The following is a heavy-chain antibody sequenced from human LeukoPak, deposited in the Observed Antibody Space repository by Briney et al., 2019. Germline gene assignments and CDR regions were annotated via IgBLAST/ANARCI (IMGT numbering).Heavy chain of an antibody. Sequence: GGSLRLSCAASGFSFSDYSMNWVRQAPGKGLEWVSSISSSSSYLFYADSVKGRFTLSRDNAKNSLYLQMNSLRAEDTAVYYCAKTMYYYDSSGLDYWGQGTLVTVSS. CDR3: AKTMYYYDSSGLDY. V-gene: IGHV3-21*01. J-gene: IGHJ4*02. CDR2: ISSSSSYL. D-gene: IGHD3-22*01. CDR1: GFSFSDYS.